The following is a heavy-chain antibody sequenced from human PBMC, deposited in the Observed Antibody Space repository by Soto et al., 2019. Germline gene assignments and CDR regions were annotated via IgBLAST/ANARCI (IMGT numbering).Heavy chain of an antibody. CDR2: IYFNGNT. CDR3: ASVTFGGIVLAH. V-gene: IGHV4-59*01. D-gene: IGHD3-16*01. Sequence: LSLTCTVSAASFSKYYWTWIRQPPGKGLEWIGYIYFNGNTKYNPSLEGRLTTSIDTSKKEFSLKLTSVTAADAAVYYCASVTFGGIVLAHWGQGTLVTVSS. CDR1: AASFSKYY. J-gene: IGHJ4*02.